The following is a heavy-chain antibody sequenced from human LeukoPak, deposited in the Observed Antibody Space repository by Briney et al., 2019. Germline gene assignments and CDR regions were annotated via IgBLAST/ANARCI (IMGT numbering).Heavy chain of an antibody. CDR2: ISGSSSYI. Sequence: GGSLRLSCAASEFTFSSYAMSWVRQAPGKGLEWVSSISGSSSYIYYADSMKGRFTISRDNAKNSLYLQMTSLRAEDTAVYYCARGSSNVAARNNWFDPWGQGTLVTVSS. CDR3: ARGSSNVAARNNWFDP. V-gene: IGHV3-21*01. CDR1: EFTFSSYA. J-gene: IGHJ5*02. D-gene: IGHD6-6*01.